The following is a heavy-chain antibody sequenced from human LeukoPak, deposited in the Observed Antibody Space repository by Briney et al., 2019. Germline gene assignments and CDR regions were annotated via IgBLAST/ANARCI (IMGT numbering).Heavy chain of an antibody. CDR1: GGSFSDYY. CDR3: AYSSGYQQH. J-gene: IGHJ1*01. V-gene: IGHV4-34*01. Sequence: KPSETLSLTWAVYGGSFSDYYWSWMRQPPGKGLEWIGEINHSGSTNYNPSLKSRVTISVDTSKNQFSLKLSSVTAADTAVYYCAYSSGYQQHWGQGTLVTVSS. CDR2: INHSGST. D-gene: IGHD3-22*01.